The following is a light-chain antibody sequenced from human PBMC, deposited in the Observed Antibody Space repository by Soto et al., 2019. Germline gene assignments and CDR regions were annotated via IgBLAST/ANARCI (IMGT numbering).Light chain of an antibody. V-gene: IGLV1-40*01. CDR1: SSNIGAGYD. J-gene: IGLJ2*01. CDR2: GNS. Sequence: QSVLTQPPSVSGAPGQRVTISCTGSSSNIGAGYDVHWYQQLPGTAPKHLIYGNSNRPSGVPDRFSGSKSRTSASLAITGLQAEDEADYYSQSYDSSLRRVFGGGTKVTVL. CDR3: QSYDSSLRRV.